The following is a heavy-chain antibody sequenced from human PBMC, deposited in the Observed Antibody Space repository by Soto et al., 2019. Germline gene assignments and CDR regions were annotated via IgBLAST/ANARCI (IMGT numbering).Heavy chain of an antibody. J-gene: IGHJ1*01. CDR1: AGSIRSGAYY. CDR3: ARFVMAGISDVPGQ. Sequence: QVQLQESGPGLVKPSQTLSLTCAVSAGSIRSGAYYWSWIRQHPGKGLEWIGYISHRGSTYYNPSLKSRVTMSIDTSKNKFSLRLNSVTAADTAVYYCARFVMAGISDVPGQWGQGTLVTVSS. V-gene: IGHV4-31*11. CDR2: ISHRGST. D-gene: IGHD6-19*01.